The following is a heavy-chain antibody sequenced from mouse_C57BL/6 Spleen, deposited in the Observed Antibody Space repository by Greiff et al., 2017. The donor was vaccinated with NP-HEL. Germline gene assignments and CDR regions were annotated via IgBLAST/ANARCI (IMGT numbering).Heavy chain of an antibody. V-gene: IGHV14-4*01. CDR1: GFNLKDDY. D-gene: IGHD2-3*01. Sequence: EVQLQQSGAELVRPGASVKLSCTASGFNLKDDYMHWVKQRPEQGLEWIGWIDPENGDTEYASKFQGKATITADTSSNTAYRQLSSLTSEYTAVDYCTTFDGYYDYWGQGTTLTVSS. CDR3: TTFDGYYDY. CDR2: IDPENGDT. J-gene: IGHJ2*01.